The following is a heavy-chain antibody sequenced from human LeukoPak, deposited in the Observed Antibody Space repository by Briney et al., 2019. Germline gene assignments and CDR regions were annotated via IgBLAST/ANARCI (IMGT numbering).Heavy chain of an antibody. Sequence: GGSLRLSCAASGFTFTRYWMHWVRQAPGKGLVWVSRIKSVGSSTSYADSVKGRFTISRDNAKNTLYVQMNSLRVEDTAVYYCARGGYGGYDSNFDYWGQGTLVTVSS. CDR3: ARGGYGGYDSNFDY. CDR2: IKSVGSST. V-gene: IGHV3-74*01. J-gene: IGHJ4*02. CDR1: GFTFTRYW. D-gene: IGHD5-12*01.